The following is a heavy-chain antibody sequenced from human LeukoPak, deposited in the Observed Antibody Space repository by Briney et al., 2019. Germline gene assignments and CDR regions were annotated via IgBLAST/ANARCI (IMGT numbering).Heavy chain of an antibody. Sequence: SETLSLTCAVYGESFSAYYWSWIRQSPGKGLEWVAEINHRGDTNYNPSVKSRVTISIDTSKNQFSLKVRSLTAADTAVYYCARGPTISETGYFDFWGQGTLVTVSS. CDR1: GESFSAYY. CDR3: ARGPTISETGYFDF. CDR2: INHRGDT. D-gene: IGHD1-1*01. V-gene: IGHV4-34*01. J-gene: IGHJ4*03.